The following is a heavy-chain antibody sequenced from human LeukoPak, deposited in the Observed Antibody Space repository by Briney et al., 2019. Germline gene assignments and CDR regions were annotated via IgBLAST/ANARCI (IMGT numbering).Heavy chain of an antibody. J-gene: IGHJ4*02. CDR3: AKDISSGRTNYFDY. CDR2: ISSSSNYI. V-gene: IGHV3-21*04. D-gene: IGHD6-19*01. Sequence: PGGSLRLSCAASGLTFSSYNMNWVRQAPGKGLEWVSFISSSSNYIYYTDSVKGRFTISRDNAKNSLFLQMNSLRAEDMALYYCAKDISSGRTNYFDYWGQGTLVTVSS. CDR1: GLTFSSYN.